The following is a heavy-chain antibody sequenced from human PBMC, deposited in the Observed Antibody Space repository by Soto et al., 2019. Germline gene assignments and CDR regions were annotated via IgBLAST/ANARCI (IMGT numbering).Heavy chain of an antibody. J-gene: IGHJ3*01. CDR3: ARGIASTRLVSFDV. Sequence: EVLLVESGGGLVKPGGSLRLSCVASGFSFSISIMHWVRQAPGKGLEWIATISSTSTNIYYAGSVKGRVSISRDNPKNSLFLQMNSLRAEDMAVYYCARGIASTRLVSFDVWGQGTMVTVS. V-gene: IGHV3-21*02. D-gene: IGHD1-1*01. CDR1: GFSFSISI. CDR2: ISSTSTNI.